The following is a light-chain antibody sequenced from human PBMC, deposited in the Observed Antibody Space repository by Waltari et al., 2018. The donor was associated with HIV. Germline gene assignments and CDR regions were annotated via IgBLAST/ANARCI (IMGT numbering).Light chain of an antibody. CDR1: SSDVVGYNY. CDR3: GSYSGSKNFAV. J-gene: IGLJ3*02. V-gene: IGLV2-8*01. Sequence: QSALTQPPSASGSPGQSVTISCTGTSSDVVGYNYVSWYQQHPGKAPKLMIFDVSKRPSGVPDRFSGSKSGNTASLTVSGLQAEDEADYYCGSYSGSKNFAVFGGGTKLTVL. CDR2: DVS.